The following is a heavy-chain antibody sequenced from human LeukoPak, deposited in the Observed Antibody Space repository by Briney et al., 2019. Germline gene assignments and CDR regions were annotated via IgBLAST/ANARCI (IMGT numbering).Heavy chain of an antibody. CDR3: TTGVTIFGVVISYYYYMDV. Sequence: GGSLRLSCAASGFTFSNAWMSWVRQAPRKGLEWVGRIKSKTDGGTTDYAAPVKSRFTISRDDSKNTLYLQMNSLKTEDTAVYYCTTGVTIFGVVISYYYYMDVWGKGTTVTVSS. J-gene: IGHJ6*03. D-gene: IGHD3-3*01. CDR2: IKSKTDGGTT. CDR1: GFTFSNAW. V-gene: IGHV3-15*01.